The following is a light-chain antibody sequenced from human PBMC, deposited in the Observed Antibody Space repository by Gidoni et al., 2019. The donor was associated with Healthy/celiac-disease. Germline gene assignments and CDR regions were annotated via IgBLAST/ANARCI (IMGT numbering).Light chain of an antibody. V-gene: IGLV3-1*01. CDR3: QAWDSSTAL. CDR2: QDR. J-gene: IGLJ2*01. Sequence: SYELTQPPSVSVPPGQTARITCSGDKLGDKYASWYQQKSGQFPVLVIYQDRKRSSGIPELFSGSNSGNTATLTISGTQAMDEADYCCQAWDSSTALVGGGTKLTVX. CDR1: KLGDKY.